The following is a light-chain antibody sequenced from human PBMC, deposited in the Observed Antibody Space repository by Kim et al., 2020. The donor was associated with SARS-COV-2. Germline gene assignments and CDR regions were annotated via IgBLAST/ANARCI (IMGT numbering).Light chain of an antibody. V-gene: IGLV1-44*01. CDR3: AAWDGRLNAYV. Sequence: QSVLTQPPSASGTPGQRVSISCSGSFSNIGGNNENWYQHIPGRAPRLLIHTNNQRPSGVPDRFAGSKSDTSASLAISGLQSDDEADYYCAAWDGRLNAYVFGTGTKVTVL. CDR2: TNN. J-gene: IGLJ1*01. CDR1: FSNIGGNN.